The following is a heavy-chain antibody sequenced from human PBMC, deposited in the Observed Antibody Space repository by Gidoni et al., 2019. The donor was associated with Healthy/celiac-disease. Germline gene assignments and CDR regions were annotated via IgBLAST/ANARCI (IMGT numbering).Heavy chain of an antibody. D-gene: IGHD5-18*01. Sequence: EVQLVESGGGLIQPGGSLRLSCAASGFTVSSNYMSWVRQAPGKGLEWVSVIDSGGSTYYADSVKGRFTISRDNSKNTLYLQMNSLRAEDTAVYYCARSGYSYGSDAFDIWGQGTMVTVSS. V-gene: IGHV3-53*01. CDR3: ARSGYSYGSDAFDI. CDR2: IDSGGST. J-gene: IGHJ3*02. CDR1: GFTVSSNY.